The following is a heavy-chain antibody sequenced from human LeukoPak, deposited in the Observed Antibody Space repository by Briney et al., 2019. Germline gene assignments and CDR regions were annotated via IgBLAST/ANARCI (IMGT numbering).Heavy chain of an antibody. CDR3: ARRSLWFGELSPYYFDY. CDR1: GGSISSSGYY. J-gene: IGHJ4*02. D-gene: IGHD3-10*01. V-gene: IGHV4-39*01. Sequence: PSETLSLTCTVSGGSISSSGYYWGWIRQPPGKGLEWIGSIYYGGSTYYNPSLKSRVTISVDTSKNQFSLKLSSVTAADTAVYYCARRSLWFGELSPYYFDYWGQGTLVTVSS. CDR2: IYYGGST.